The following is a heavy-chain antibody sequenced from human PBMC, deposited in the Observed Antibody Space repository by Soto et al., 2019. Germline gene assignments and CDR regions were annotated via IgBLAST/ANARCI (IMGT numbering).Heavy chain of an antibody. J-gene: IGHJ4*02. Sequence: GWSLRLSCAASGFPFSNYAMTWARQAPGKGLEWVSSLLRSGSTTYYADSVKGRFTISSDKSANSLYLQMDSLRAEDTAVYYCAKDAVSGDGIWLLDSWGQGTVVTVSS. CDR3: AKDAVSGDGIWLLDS. V-gene: IGHV3-23*01. CDR2: LLRSGSTT. D-gene: IGHD2-21*01. CDR1: GFPFSNYA.